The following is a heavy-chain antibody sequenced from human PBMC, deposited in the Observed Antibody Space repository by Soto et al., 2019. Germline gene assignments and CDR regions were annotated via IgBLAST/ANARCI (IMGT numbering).Heavy chain of an antibody. Sequence: GGSLRLSCAASGFTFSSYAMSWVRQAPGKGLEWVSAISGSGGSTYYADSVKGRFTISRDNSKNTLYLQMNSLRAEDTAVYYCAKAGDALYCSGGSCYTAPYYYGMDVWGQGTTVTVSS. CDR3: AKAGDALYCSGGSCYTAPYYYGMDV. CDR2: ISGSGGST. V-gene: IGHV3-23*01. J-gene: IGHJ6*02. CDR1: GFTFSSYA. D-gene: IGHD2-15*01.